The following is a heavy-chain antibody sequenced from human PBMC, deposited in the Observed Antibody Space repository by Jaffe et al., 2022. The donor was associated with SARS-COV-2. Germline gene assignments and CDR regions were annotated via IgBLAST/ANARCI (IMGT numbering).Heavy chain of an antibody. V-gene: IGHV3-21*01. CDR1: GFTFSSYS. Sequence: EVQLVESGGGLVKPGGSLRLSCAASGFTFSSYSMNWVRQAPGKGLEWVSSISSSSSYIYYADSVKGRFTISRDNAKNSLYLQMNSLRAEDTAVYYCARSRGLGELSFYYYYYYGMDVWGQGTTVTVSS. D-gene: IGHD3-16*02. J-gene: IGHJ6*02. CDR2: ISSSSSYI. CDR3: ARSRGLGELSFYYYYYYGMDV.